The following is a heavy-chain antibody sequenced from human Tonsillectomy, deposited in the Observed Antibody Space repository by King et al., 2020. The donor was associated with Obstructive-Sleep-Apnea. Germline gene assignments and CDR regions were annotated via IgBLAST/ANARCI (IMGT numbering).Heavy chain of an antibody. Sequence: QLVQSGAEVKKPGSSVKVSCKASGGTFSSYAISWVRQAPGKGLGWMGGSIPILGIANYAQKFQCRVTITVDKSTSTAYMELSSLRSEDTAVYYCASTGGVVGATNYFDYWGQGTLVTVSS. CDR1: GGTFSSYA. J-gene: IGHJ4*02. D-gene: IGHD1-26*01. CDR2: SIPILGIA. V-gene: IGHV1-69*10. CDR3: ASTGGVVGATNYFDY.